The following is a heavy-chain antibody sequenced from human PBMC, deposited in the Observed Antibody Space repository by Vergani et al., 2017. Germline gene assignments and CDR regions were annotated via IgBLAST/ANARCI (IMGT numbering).Heavy chain of an antibody. CDR3: ARHTTYTDS. Sequence: VELVQSGPEMRNPGESLKISCKGSEYSFGNYWIGWVRQMPGKGLEWMGIIYTADSDTSYSPSFQGQVTISADKSISTSFLQWDSLKASDTALYYCARHTTYTDSWGQGTLVTVSS. D-gene: IGHD1-1*01. J-gene: IGHJ4*02. CDR2: IYTADSDT. CDR1: EYSFGNYW. V-gene: IGHV5-51*01.